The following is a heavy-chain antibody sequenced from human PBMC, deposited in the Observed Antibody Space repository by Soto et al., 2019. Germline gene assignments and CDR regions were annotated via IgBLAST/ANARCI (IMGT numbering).Heavy chain of an antibody. J-gene: IGHJ5*02. CDR3: ARDLWDCISTSCRRFDP. CDR1: GFTFSSYA. D-gene: IGHD2-2*01. V-gene: IGHV3-30-3*01. Sequence: QVQLVESGGGVVQPGRSLRLSCAASGFTFSSYAMHWVRQAPGKGLERVAVISYDGSNKYYADSVKGRFTISRDNSKNTLYLQMNSLRAEDTAVYYCARDLWDCISTSCRRFDPWGQGTLVTVSS. CDR2: ISYDGSNK.